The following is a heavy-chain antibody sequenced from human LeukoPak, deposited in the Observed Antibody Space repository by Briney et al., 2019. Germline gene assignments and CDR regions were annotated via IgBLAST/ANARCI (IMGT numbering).Heavy chain of an antibody. CDR2: IYSGGST. Sequence: GSLRLSCAASGFTFDNYGMHWVRQAPGKGLEWVSVIYSGGSTYYADSVKGRFTISRDNSKNTLYLQMNSLRAEDTAVYYCASSGYSYGAGLFDYWGQGTLVTVSS. V-gene: IGHV3-NL1*01. CDR1: GFTFDNYG. CDR3: ASSGYSYGAGLFDY. D-gene: IGHD5-18*01. J-gene: IGHJ4*02.